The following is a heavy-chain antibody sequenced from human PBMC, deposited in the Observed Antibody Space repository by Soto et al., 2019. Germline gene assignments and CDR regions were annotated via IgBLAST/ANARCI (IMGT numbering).Heavy chain of an antibody. CDR1: GGTFSSYA. J-gene: IGHJ4*02. CDR3: ARGSVVVVPAAMGSFDY. V-gene: IGHV1-69*06. CDR2: IIPIFGTA. D-gene: IGHD2-2*01. Sequence: ASVKVSCKASGGTFSSYAISWVRQAPGQGLEWMGGIIPIFGTANYAQKFQGRVTITADKSTSTAYMELSSLRSEDTAVYYCARGSVVVVPAAMGSFDYWGQGTLVTAPQ.